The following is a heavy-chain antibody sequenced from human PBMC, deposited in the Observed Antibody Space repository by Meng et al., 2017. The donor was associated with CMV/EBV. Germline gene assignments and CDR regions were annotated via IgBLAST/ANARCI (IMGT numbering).Heavy chain of an antibody. J-gene: IGHJ4*01. Sequence: VCSGGGLVLAWGSLRLSWWVSGLSMRFFWMHWVRQVPGKGLEWLSRIDENGSSVSYADSVRGRFTISRDDAKNTLFLQMNSLRVEDTAVYYCARGLEEGLGWEMGYWGHGTLVTVSS. CDR1: GLSMRFFW. V-gene: IGHV3-74*01. CDR2: IDENGSSV. CDR3: ARGLEEGLGWEMGY. D-gene: IGHD3-16*01.